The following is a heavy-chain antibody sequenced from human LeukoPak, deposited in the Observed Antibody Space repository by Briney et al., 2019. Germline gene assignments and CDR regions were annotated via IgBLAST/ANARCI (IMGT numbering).Heavy chain of an antibody. CDR1: GFTFSSYG. D-gene: IGHD5-12*01. CDR3: ATQVAHGASFDH. J-gene: IGHJ4*02. CDR2: IPYDGSNK. V-gene: IGHV3-30*02. Sequence: GGSLRLSCAASGFTFSSYGMYWVRQATRKGLARVAFIPYDGSNKYYADSVKGRFTISRDNSKNTLYLQMNSLRAEDTAVYYCATQVAHGASFDHWGQRTLVTVSS.